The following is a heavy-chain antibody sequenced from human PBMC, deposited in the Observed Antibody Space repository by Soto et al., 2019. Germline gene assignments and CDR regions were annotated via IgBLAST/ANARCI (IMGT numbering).Heavy chain of an antibody. CDR3: ARRGPGTYFDY. J-gene: IGHJ4*02. CDR2: ISGSGDST. V-gene: IGHV3-23*01. D-gene: IGHD6-13*01. CDR1: GFTFSSYA. Sequence: EVQLLDSGGGLVQPGGSLRLSCAASGFTFSSYAMNWVRQAPGKGLEWVSVISGSGDSTYYADSVKGRFTISRDNSKNTLYLQMNSRGTEDTAVHYCARRGPGTYFDYWGQGTLVTVSS.